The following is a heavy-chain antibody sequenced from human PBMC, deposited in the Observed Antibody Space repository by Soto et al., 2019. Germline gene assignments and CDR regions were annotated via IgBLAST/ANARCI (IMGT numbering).Heavy chain of an antibody. V-gene: IGHV3-48*01. CDR2: ISSSSSTI. Sequence: RLSCAASGFTCSSYSMNWVRQAPGKGLEWVSYISSSSSTIYYADSVKGRFTISRDNAKNSLYLQMNSLRAEDTAVYYCARTYDSSGYMPGDIWGQGTMVTVSS. J-gene: IGHJ3*02. CDR1: GFTCSSYS. D-gene: IGHD3-22*01. CDR3: ARTYDSSGYMPGDI.